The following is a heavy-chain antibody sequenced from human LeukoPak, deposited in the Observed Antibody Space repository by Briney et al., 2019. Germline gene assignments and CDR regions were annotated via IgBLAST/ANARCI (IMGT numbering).Heavy chain of an antibody. CDR3: ARDPLPQYTDYYYMDV. V-gene: IGHV1-69*05. CDR1: GYTFTSYD. J-gene: IGHJ6*03. CDR2: IIPIFGTA. D-gene: IGHD5-18*01. Sequence: ASVKVSCKASGYTFTSYDINWVRQAPGQGLEWMGRIIPIFGTANYAQKFQGRVTITTDESTSTAYMELSSLRSEDTAVYYCARDPLPQYTDYYYMDVWGKGTTVTVSS.